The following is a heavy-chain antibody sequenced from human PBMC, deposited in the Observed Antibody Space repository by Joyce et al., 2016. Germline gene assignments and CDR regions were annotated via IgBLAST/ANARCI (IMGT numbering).Heavy chain of an antibody. J-gene: IGHJ4*02. CDR1: GFTFSSYA. V-gene: IGHV3-23*01. Sequence: EVQLLESGGGLVQPGGSLRLSCAASGFTFSSYAMSWVRQAPGKGREWVSTSSYSGGSTYYADSVKGRFTISRDNSKNTLYLQMNSLRAEDTAVYYCARDKLRSWYYFDYWGQGTLVTVSS. CDR3: ARDKLRSWYYFDY. D-gene: IGHD2/OR15-2a*01. CDR2: SSYSGGST.